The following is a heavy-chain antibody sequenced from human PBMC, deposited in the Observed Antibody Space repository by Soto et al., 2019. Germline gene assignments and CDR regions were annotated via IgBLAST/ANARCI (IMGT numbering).Heavy chain of an antibody. V-gene: IGHV3-48*02. Sequence: GGSLRLSCAASGFTFSSYSMNWVRQAPGKGLEWVSYISSSSSTIYYADSVKGRFTISRDNAKNSLYLQMNSLRDEDTAVYYCARGSASGSYCGGDCFSYWGQGTLVTVSS. D-gene: IGHD2-21*01. CDR1: GFTFSSYS. J-gene: IGHJ4*02. CDR3: ARGSASGSYCGGDCFSY. CDR2: ISSSSSTI.